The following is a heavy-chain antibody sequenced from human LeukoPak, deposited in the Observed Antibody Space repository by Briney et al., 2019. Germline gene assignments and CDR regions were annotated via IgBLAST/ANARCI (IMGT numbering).Heavy chain of an antibody. V-gene: IGHV3-30*02. D-gene: IGHD3-10*01. J-gene: IGHJ3*02. CDR1: GFTFSSYG. Sequence: PGGSLRLSCAATGFTFSSYGMHWVRQAPGKGLEWVAFIRYDGSNRYYADSVKGRFTISRDNAKNSLYLQMNSLRAEDTAVYYCARRGMVRGVIIGAFDIWGQGTMVTVSS. CDR3: ARRGMVRGVIIGAFDI. CDR2: IRYDGSNR.